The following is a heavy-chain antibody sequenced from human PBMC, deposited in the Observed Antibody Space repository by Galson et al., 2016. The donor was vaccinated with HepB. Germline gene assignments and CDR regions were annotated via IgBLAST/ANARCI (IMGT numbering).Heavy chain of an antibody. CDR2: TSNDGSDT. CDR1: GLIFSNHG. D-gene: IGHD3-22*01. CDR3: AKGGYYDSRDFPVN. J-gene: IGHJ4*02. Sequence: LRLSCAASGLIFSNHGMHWVRQAPGKGLEWVAVTSNDGSDTKYADSVKGRFTISRDNSKNTLYLQMNSLRAEDTAVYHCAKGGYYDSRDFPVNWGQGTLVTVSS. V-gene: IGHV3-30*18.